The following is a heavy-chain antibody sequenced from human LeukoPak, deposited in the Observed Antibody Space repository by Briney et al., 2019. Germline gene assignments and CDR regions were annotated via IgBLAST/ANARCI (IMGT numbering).Heavy chain of an antibody. J-gene: IGHJ4*02. Sequence: PSETLSLTCTVSGGSISRDYWSWIRQPPGKGLEWIGYIYYTGSTNYNPSLKSRVTISVDTSKNQFSLKLSSVTAADTAVYYCARDRPGGSSLDYWGQGTLVTVSS. CDR1: GGSISRDY. V-gene: IGHV4-59*01. D-gene: IGHD6-13*01. CDR2: IYYTGST. CDR3: ARDRPGGSSLDY.